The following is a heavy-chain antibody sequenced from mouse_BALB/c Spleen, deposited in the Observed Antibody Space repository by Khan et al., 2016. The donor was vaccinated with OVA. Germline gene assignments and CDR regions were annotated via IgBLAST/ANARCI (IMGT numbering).Heavy chain of an antibody. CDR2: ISSGGHYT. CDR1: GFTFSSFA. J-gene: IGHJ4*01. CDR3: ARSFDDYYAMDY. D-gene: IGHD2-3*01. V-gene: IGHV5-9-3*01. Sequence: EVELVESGGGVVKPGGSLKLSCSASGFTFSSFAMSWVRQTPEKRLEWVATISSGGHYTFYPDSVKGRFTISRDNARNHLYLQMSSLRSEDSAMYYCARSFDDYYAMDYWRQGTSVTVSS.